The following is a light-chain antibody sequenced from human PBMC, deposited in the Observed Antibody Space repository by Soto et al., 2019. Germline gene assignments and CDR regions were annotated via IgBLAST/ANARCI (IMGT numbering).Light chain of an antibody. V-gene: IGKV1-5*01. Sequence: DIQMTQSPSTLSASIGDRVTITCRASQSITTFLAWYQQKPGKAPQILIYDASKLEPGVPSRLCGGGSGTEFTLTISSLQPDDFATYYCQQYSTYPLTFGGGTKVDIK. CDR2: DAS. J-gene: IGKJ4*01. CDR1: QSITTF. CDR3: QQYSTYPLT.